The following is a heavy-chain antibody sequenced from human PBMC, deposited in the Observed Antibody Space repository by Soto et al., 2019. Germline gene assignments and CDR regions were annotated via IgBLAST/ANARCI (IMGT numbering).Heavy chain of an antibody. CDR1: GFTFSSYS. Sequence: RGSLRLSCAASGFTFSSYSMNWVRQAPGKGLEWVSYISSSSSTIYYADSVKGRFTISRDNAKNSLYLQMNSLRDEDTAVYYCARDEGDPIITMVRGAPYGMDVWGQGTTVTVSS. CDR3: ARDEGDPIITMVRGAPYGMDV. J-gene: IGHJ6*02. V-gene: IGHV3-48*02. CDR2: ISSSSSTI. D-gene: IGHD3-10*01.